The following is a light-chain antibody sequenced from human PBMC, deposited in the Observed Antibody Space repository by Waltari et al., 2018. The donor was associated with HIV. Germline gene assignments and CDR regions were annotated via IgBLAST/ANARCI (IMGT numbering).Light chain of an antibody. CDR1: DSDFAVYNY. Sequence: QSALTQHPSASGSPGQSVTISCTGTDSDFAVYNYVSWYQQHPGRAPKFLIYDVNKRPSGVPDRFSGSKSGNTASLTVSGLQADDEADYYCSSYGGSDNRVVFGGGTKLTVL. J-gene: IGLJ2*01. CDR3: SSYGGSDNRVV. CDR2: DVN. V-gene: IGLV2-8*01.